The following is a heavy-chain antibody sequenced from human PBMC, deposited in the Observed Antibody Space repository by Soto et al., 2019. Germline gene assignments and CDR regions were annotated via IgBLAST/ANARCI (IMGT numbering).Heavy chain of an antibody. J-gene: IGHJ4*02. CDR1: GFTFRSYA. CDR2: KSHVGSNE. Sequence: HPGGSLRLSCTGSGFTFRSYAMHWVRQAPGKGLEWVAVKSHVGSNEYYSDSVKGRFTVSRDESKNTLFLQMNSLRPEDTGVYYCARDPDSSGYYVFDYWGQGTLVTVS. D-gene: IGHD3-22*01. CDR3: ARDPDSSGYYVFDY. V-gene: IGHV3-30-3*01.